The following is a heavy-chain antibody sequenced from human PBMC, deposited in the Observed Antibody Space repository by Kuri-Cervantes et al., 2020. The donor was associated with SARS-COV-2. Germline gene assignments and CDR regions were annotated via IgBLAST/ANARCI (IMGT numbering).Heavy chain of an antibody. CDR1: GYFISNGYY. Sequence: GSLRLSCSVSGYFISNGYYWGWIRQSPGKGLEWIASMYHSGTTFYNPSLKSRVTISVDTSKNQFSLKLTSVTAADTAVYYCARHRKIYDYWSGRGFFYYYMDVWGKGTTVTVSS. D-gene: IGHD3-3*01. J-gene: IGHJ6*03. CDR3: ARHRKIYDYWSGRGFFYYYMDV. V-gene: IGHV4-38-2*02. CDR2: MYHSGTT.